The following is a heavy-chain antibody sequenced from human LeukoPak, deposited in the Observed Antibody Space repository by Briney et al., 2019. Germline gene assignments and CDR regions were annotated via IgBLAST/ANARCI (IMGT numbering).Heavy chain of an antibody. CDR3: ARVLWVRGVIYYYYMDV. CDR1: GYSISSGYY. J-gene: IGHJ6*03. CDR2: IYYSGST. D-gene: IGHD3-10*01. V-gene: IGHV4-61*01. Sequence: SETLSLTCAVSGYSISSGYYWGWIRQPPGKGLEWIGYIYYSGSTNYNPSLKSRVTISVDTSKNQFSLKLSSVTAADTAVYYCARVLWVRGVIYYYYMDVWGKGTTVTVSS.